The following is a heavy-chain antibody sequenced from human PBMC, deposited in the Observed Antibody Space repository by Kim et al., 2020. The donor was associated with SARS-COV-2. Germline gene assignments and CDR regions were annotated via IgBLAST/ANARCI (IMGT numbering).Heavy chain of an antibody. Sequence: ASVKVSCKASGYTFDTYSLYWVRQAPGQGFEWMGWINGGNGNTRYSQNLQGRVTISRDTAATTAYMELSSLTSKDTAVYYCAREGSGSYNWLDPWGQGTLVTVSS. D-gene: IGHD3-10*01. CDR1: GYTFDTYS. CDR3: AREGSGSYNWLDP. CDR2: INGGNGNT. J-gene: IGHJ5*02. V-gene: IGHV1-3*01.